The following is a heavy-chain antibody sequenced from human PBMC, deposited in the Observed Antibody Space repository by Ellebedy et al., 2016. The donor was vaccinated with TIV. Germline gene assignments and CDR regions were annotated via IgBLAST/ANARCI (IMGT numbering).Heavy chain of an antibody. CDR3: ARVRRGSSGMDV. V-gene: IGHV1-2*02. Sequence: ASVKVSCKASGYAFGSYGISWVRQAPGQGLEWMGWINPDSGSTNFAQKFQGRVTMTRDTSVNTAYMELNRLESDDMAVYYCARVRRGSSGMDVWGQGTTVTVS. J-gene: IGHJ6*02. D-gene: IGHD6-19*01. CDR1: GYAFGSYG. CDR2: INPDSGST.